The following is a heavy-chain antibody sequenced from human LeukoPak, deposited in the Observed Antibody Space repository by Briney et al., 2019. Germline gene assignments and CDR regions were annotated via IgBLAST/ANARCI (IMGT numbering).Heavy chain of an antibody. J-gene: IGHJ4*02. CDR2: ISGDGVST. CDR1: GLPIGDLA. Sequence: PGGSLRLSCVASGLPIGDLAMHWVRQAPGEGLEWVSLISGDGVSTFYADSVKGRFSISRDNSKNSLYLQMNSLRAEDTAVYYCAKFGTRSDPTFDFWGQGTLVTVSS. CDR3: AKFGTRSDPTFDF. V-gene: IGHV3-43*02. D-gene: IGHD3/OR15-3a*01.